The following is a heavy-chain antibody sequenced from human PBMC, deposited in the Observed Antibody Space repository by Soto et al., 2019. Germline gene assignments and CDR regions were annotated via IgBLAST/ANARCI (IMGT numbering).Heavy chain of an antibody. CDR3: ARKREYYYDSSGPYYFDY. Sequence: SVKVSCKASGFTFITSTVQWVRQARGQPLERIGRIVVGSGKTIYAQKNQERVTVTRDESTSTAYKELSSLRSEDTVVYYCARKREYYYDSSGPYYFDYWGQGTLVTVSS. V-gene: IGHV1-58*01. J-gene: IGHJ4*02. D-gene: IGHD3-22*01. CDR2: IVVGSGKT. CDR1: GFTFITST.